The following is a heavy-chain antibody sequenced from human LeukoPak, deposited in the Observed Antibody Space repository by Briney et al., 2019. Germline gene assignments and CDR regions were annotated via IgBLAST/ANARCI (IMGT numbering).Heavy chain of an antibody. CDR1: GGSISSRSYC. D-gene: IGHD3-10*01. J-gene: IGHJ5*02. Sequence: SETLSLTCTVSGGSISSRSYCWGWIRQPPGKGLEWIGSIYFSGSTYYNPSLKSRVTISVDTSKNQFSLKLSSVTAADTAVYYCARGRGEGRGISMVRGVRAPSYNWFDPWGHGTLVIVSS. V-gene: IGHV4-39*07. CDR3: ARGRGEGRGISMVRGVRAPSYNWFDP. CDR2: IYFSGST.